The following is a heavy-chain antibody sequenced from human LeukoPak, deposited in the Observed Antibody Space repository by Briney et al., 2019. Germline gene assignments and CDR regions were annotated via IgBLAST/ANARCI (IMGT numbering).Heavy chain of an antibody. J-gene: IGHJ4*02. V-gene: IGHV5-51*01. Sequence: GESLKISCKASGYSFTSYWIGWVRQMPGKGLEWMGIIDPSDSETRYTPSFQGQVTISVDKSLTTADLQWNSLKASDTAMYYCARQTTMGRSGDYWGQGTLVTVSS. CDR1: GYSFTSYW. CDR2: IDPSDSET. D-gene: IGHD7-27*01. CDR3: ARQTTMGRSGDY.